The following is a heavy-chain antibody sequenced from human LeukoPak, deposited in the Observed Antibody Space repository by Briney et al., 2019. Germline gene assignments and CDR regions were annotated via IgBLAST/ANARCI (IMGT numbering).Heavy chain of an antibody. Sequence: GGSLRLSCAASGFTFSSYGMHWVSHAPGKGLEWVAVIWYDGSNKYYADSVKGRFTISRDNSKNTLYLQMNSLRAEDTAVYYCARDPYANDYSNYYFDYWGQGTLVTVSS. V-gene: IGHV3-33*01. D-gene: IGHD4-11*01. CDR1: GFTFSSYG. J-gene: IGHJ4*02. CDR3: ARDPYANDYSNYYFDY. CDR2: IWYDGSNK.